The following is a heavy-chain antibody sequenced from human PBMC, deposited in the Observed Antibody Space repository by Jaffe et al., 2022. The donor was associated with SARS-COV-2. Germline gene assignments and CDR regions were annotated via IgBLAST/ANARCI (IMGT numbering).Heavy chain of an antibody. CDR1: GFTFSSYG. Sequence: QVQLVESGGGVVQPGRSLRLSCAASGFTFSSYGMHWVRQAPGKGLEWVAVISYDGSNKYYADSVKGRFTISRDNSKNTLYLQMNSLRAEDTAVYYCAKDLGIVGATGFDYWGQGTLVTVSS. D-gene: IGHD1-26*01. CDR2: ISYDGSNK. CDR3: AKDLGIVGATGFDY. J-gene: IGHJ4*02. V-gene: IGHV3-30*18.